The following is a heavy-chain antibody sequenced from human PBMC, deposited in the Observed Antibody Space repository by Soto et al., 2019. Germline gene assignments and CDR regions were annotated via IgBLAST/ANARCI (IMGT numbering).Heavy chain of an antibody. CDR2: MNPNSGNT. CDR3: ARVGEYYDFWSGYWGFDP. CDR1: GYTFTSYD. V-gene: IGHV1-8*01. D-gene: IGHD3-3*01. Sequence: VQLVQSGAEVKKPGASVKVSCKASGYTFTSYDINWVRQATGQGLEWMGWMNPNSGNTGYAQKFQGRVTMTRNTSISTAYMELSSLRSEDTAVYYCARVGEYYDFWSGYWGFDPWGQGTLVTVSS. J-gene: IGHJ5*02.